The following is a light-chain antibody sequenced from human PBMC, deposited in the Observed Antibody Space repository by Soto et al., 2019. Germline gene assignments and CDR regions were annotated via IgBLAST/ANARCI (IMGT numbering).Light chain of an antibody. V-gene: IGLV2-14*01. CDR1: SSDVGAYNY. Sequence: QSVLTQPASVSGSPGQSITISCTGTSSDVGAYNYVSWYQQHPGKAPKLMIYDVSHRPSGVSHRFSGSKSGNTASLTISGLQAEDEADYYSGSYTTSSNYVFGTGTKVTVL. J-gene: IGLJ1*01. CDR3: GSYTTSSNYV. CDR2: DVS.